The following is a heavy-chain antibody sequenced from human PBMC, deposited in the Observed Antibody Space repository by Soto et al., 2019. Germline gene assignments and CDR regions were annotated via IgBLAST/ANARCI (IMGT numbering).Heavy chain of an antibody. D-gene: IGHD6-19*01. Sequence: GSLRLSCAASGFTFSSYALSWVRQAPGKGLEWVSANSGSGGNTKYTDSVKGRFTISRDNSKNTLYLQMNSLRAEDTAVYYCAKGSIAVADFDYWGQGTLVTVSS. CDR1: GFTFSSYA. J-gene: IGHJ4*02. CDR2: NSGSGGNT. V-gene: IGHV3-23*01. CDR3: AKGSIAVADFDY.